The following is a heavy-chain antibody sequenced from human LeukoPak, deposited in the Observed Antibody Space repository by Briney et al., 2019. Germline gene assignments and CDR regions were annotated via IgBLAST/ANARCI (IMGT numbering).Heavy chain of an antibody. J-gene: IGHJ4*02. V-gene: IGHV3-48*03. CDR1: GFTFSSYE. CDR2: ISSSGSTI. D-gene: IGHD2-15*01. CDR3: ARAGSDCSGGSCYQDY. Sequence: GGSLRLSCAASGFTFSSYEMNWVRQAPGKGLEWVSYISSSGSTIYYADSVEGRFTTSRDNAKNSLYLQMNSLRAEDTAVYYCARAGSDCSGGSCYQDYWGQGTLVTVSS.